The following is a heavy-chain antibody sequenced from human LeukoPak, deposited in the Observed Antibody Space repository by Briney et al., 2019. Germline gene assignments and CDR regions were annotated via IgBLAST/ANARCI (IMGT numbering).Heavy chain of an antibody. J-gene: IGHJ4*02. CDR2: ISGSGGST. Sequence: GGSLRLSCAASRFTFSSYAMSWVRQAPGKGLEWVSAISGSGGSTYYAHSVKGRFTISRDNSNNTLYLKMDSMRAEDTAVYYCAYYHVNEEPPTFWGQGTLVTVSS. D-gene: IGHD1-1*01. V-gene: IGHV3-23*01. CDR3: AYYHVNEEPPTF. CDR1: RFTFSSYA.